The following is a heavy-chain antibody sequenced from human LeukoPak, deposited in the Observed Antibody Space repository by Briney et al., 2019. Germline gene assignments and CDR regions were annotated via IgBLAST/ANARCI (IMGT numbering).Heavy chain of an antibody. CDR1: GFTFSSYA. V-gene: IGHV3-30-3*01. Sequence: GSLRLSCAASGFTFSSYAMHWVRQAPGKGLEWVAVISYDGSNKYYADSVKGRFTISRDNSKNTLYLQMNSLRAEDTAVYYCAREEVRFGEYYFDYWGQGTLVTVSS. J-gene: IGHJ4*02. D-gene: IGHD3-10*01. CDR3: AREEVRFGEYYFDY. CDR2: ISYDGSNK.